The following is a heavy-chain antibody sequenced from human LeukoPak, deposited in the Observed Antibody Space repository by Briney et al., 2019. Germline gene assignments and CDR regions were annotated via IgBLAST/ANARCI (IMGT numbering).Heavy chain of an antibody. J-gene: IGHJ4*02. CDR1: GYTFTGYY. CDR3: ARSNRVAVAGTEVGY. CDR2: INPNSGGT. V-gene: IGHV1-2*02. D-gene: IGHD6-19*01. Sequence: ASVKVSCKASGYTFTGYYMHWVRQAPGQGLEWMGWINPNSGGTNYAQKFQGRVTMTRDASISTAYMELSRLRSDDTAVYYCARSNRVAVAGTEVGYWGQGTLVTVSS.